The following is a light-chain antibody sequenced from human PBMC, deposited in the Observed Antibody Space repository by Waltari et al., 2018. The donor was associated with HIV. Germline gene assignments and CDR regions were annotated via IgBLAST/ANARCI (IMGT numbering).Light chain of an antibody. CDR3: QQSYLTPRTPRT. V-gene: IGKV1-39*01. J-gene: IGKJ1*01. CDR1: QSIGNY. CDR2: AAS. Sequence: IQMTQSPSSLSASLGDRVTITCRASQSIGNYLNWYQQKPGKAPNLLIYAASRLQSGVPSRFSGIVSGTDFTLTISGLQREDYATYYCQQSYLTPRTPRTFGQGTKVEI.